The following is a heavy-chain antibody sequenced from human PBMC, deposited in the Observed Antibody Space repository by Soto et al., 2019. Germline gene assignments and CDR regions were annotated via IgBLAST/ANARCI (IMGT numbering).Heavy chain of an antibody. CDR2: IDSSGST. V-gene: IGHV4-30-4*01. CDR3: ASRYLY. Sequence: SETLSLTCTVSGDSISNGDYYWSWIRQPPGRGLEWIGYIDSSGSTYYNPSLKSRLTMSVDMSKNQFSLRLTSVTAADTAVYYCASRYLYWGQGLLVTVSS. D-gene: IGHD3-16*02. J-gene: IGHJ4*02. CDR1: GDSISNGDYY.